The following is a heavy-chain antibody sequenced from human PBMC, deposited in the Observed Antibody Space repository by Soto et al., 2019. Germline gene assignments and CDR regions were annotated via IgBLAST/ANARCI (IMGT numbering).Heavy chain of an antibody. CDR3: ASNLTAGQLGALYY. J-gene: IGHJ4*02. D-gene: IGHD6-13*01. CDR1: AFTFTNYA. CDR2: ISGSGAST. Sequence: GGSLRLSCAASAFTFTNYAMSWVRQAPGKGLEWVSAISGSGASTYYADFVKGRFTISRDNSENTLYLQMNSLRAEDTAVYYCASNLTAGQLGALYYWGEGTMVTVSS. V-gene: IGHV3-23*01.